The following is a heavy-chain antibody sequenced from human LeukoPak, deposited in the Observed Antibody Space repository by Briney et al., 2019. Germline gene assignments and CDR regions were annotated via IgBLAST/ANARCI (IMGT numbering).Heavy chain of an antibody. CDR3: AKVQDGSNWYEYFQH. D-gene: IGHD6-13*01. Sequence: GGSLRLSCAASGFTFSTYTMNWVRQAPGKGLEWVSSISSSSTYIYYADSVKGRFTISRDNAKNSLFLQMNSLRAEDTAVYYCAKVQDGSNWYEYFQHWGQGTLVTVSS. V-gene: IGHV3-21*01. CDR1: GFTFSTYT. J-gene: IGHJ1*01. CDR2: ISSSSTYI.